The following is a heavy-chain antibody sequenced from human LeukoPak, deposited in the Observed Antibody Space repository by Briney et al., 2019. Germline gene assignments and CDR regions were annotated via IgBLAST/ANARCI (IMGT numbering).Heavy chain of an antibody. CDR1: AYNFTSYW. D-gene: IGHD2-15*01. J-gene: IGHJ5*02. CDR3: ARRAGSGASWWFDP. V-gene: IGHV5-10-1*01. Sequence: GESLKISCKGSAYNFTSYWITWVRQMPGKGLEWMGRIDPSDSYSNYSPSFQGHVTISADKSISTAYLQWGSLKASDTAIYYCARRAGSGASWWFDPWGQGTLVTVSS. CDR2: IDPSDSYS.